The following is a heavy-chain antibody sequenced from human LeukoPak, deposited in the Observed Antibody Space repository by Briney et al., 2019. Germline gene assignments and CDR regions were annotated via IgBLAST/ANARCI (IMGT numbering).Heavy chain of an antibody. CDR2: IIPIFGKA. CDR1: GGTFNSYA. V-gene: IGHV1-69*01. Sequence: SVKVSRTASGGTFNSYAIRWVRQAPGQGLGGMGGIIPIFGKANYAQKCQGRVTITAHESTSTAYMELSSLRSEDTAVYYCATSPNPFDIVVRSDNWFDPWGQGTLVTVSP. D-gene: IGHD2-15*01. CDR3: ATSPNPFDIVVRSDNWFDP. J-gene: IGHJ5*02.